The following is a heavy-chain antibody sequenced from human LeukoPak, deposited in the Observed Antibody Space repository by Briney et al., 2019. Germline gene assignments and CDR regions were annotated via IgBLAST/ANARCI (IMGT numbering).Heavy chain of an antibody. D-gene: IGHD3-10*01. J-gene: IGHJ3*02. Sequence: SQTLSLTCTVSGGSIRSGDYYWTWIRQPPGKGPEWIGYIYYSGSTYYNPSLKSRVTVSVDTSKNQFSLKLNSVTAADTAMYYCAREGRFGERAFDIWGRGTMVTVSS. V-gene: IGHV4-30-4*01. CDR1: GGSIRSGDYY. CDR3: AREGRFGERAFDI. CDR2: IYYSGST.